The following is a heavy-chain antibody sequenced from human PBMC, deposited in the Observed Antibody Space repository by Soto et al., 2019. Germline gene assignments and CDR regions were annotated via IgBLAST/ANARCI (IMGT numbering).Heavy chain of an antibody. Sequence: EVQLVQSGAEVKKPGESLRISCKGSGYSFTSYWISWVRQMSGKGLEWMGRIDPSDSYTNYSPSFQGHVTISADKSIXXAYLQWSSLKASDTAMYYCARHKRDYGSGSDWFDPWGQGTLVTVSS. CDR3: ARHKRDYGSGSDWFDP. V-gene: IGHV5-10-1*01. D-gene: IGHD3-10*01. J-gene: IGHJ5*02. CDR2: IDPSDSYT. CDR1: GYSFTSYW.